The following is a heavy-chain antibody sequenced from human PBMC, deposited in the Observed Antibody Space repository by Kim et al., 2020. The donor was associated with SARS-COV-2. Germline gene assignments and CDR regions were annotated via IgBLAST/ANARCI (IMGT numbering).Heavy chain of an antibody. Sequence: SVQGRLTLSIDNSQNTLYLQMNSMRAEDTAVYYCAKGEWYSSSWDGGFFDYWGQGTLVTVSS. CDR3: AKGEWYSSSWDGGFFDY. D-gene: IGHD6-13*01. J-gene: IGHJ4*02. V-gene: IGHV3-30*02.